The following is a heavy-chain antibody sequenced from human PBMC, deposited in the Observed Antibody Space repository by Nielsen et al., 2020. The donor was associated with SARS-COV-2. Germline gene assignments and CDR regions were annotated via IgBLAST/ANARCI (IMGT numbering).Heavy chain of an antibody. V-gene: IGHV1-69*06. J-gene: IGHJ3*02. Sequence: SVKVSCKASGGTFSSYAISWVRQAPGQGLEWMGGIIPIFGTANYAQKFQGRVTITADKSTSTAYMELSSLRSEDTAVYYCARDRSYYYDPEVGGAFDIWGQGTMATVSS. CDR1: GGTFSSYA. CDR2: IIPIFGTA. D-gene: IGHD3-22*01. CDR3: ARDRSYYYDPEVGGAFDI.